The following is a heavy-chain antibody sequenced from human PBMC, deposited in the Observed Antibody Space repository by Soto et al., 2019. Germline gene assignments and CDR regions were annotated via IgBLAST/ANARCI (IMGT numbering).Heavy chain of an antibody. CDR1: GLTFSRYG. CDR3: AGSKDTGGNSYIVDF. CDR2: ISADGSNK. Sequence: QVQMVESGGGVVQPGRSLRLSCAASGLTFSRYGMHWVRQVPGKGLAWVAVISADGSNKNYADSVKGRFTISRDNSKKTRGLQMKSLRIEDAALYFWAGSKDTGGNSYIVDFWGQGTRVTVSS. V-gene: IGHV3-30*03. D-gene: IGHD2-8*02. J-gene: IGHJ4*02.